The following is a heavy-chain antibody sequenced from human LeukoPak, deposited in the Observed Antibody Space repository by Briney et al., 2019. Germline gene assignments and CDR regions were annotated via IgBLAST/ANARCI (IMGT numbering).Heavy chain of an antibody. J-gene: IGHJ4*02. D-gene: IGHD3-10*01. CDR3: ARAPISAVRRVPYYFDF. CDR2: ISYSEST. Sequence: SETLSLTCTVSGGSISSSNYYWGWIRQPPGKGLEWIGSISYSESTYYNPSLKSRVAISVDTSKNQFSLRLSSLTAADTAIYFCARAPISAVRRVPYYFDFWAQGTLVTVSS. CDR1: GGSISSSNYY. V-gene: IGHV4-39*07.